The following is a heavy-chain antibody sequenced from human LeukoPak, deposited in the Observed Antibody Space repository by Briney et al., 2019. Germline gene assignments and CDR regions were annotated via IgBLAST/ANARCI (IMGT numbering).Heavy chain of an antibody. CDR1: GGSISSYY. CDR3: ARSGFYYYDSSGLYAFDI. D-gene: IGHD3-22*01. CDR2: IYTSGST. Sequence: SETLSLTCTVSGGSISSYYWSWIRQPPGKGLEWIGHIYTSGSTNYNPSLKSRVTISVDTSKNQFSLKLSSVTAADTAVYYCARSGFYYYDSSGLYAFDIWGQGTMVTVSS. V-gene: IGHV4-4*09. J-gene: IGHJ3*02.